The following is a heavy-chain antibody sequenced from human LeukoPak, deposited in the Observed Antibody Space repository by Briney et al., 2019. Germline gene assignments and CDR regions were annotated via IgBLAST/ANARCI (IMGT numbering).Heavy chain of an antibody. CDR2: ISGSGGST. D-gene: IGHD4-11*01. J-gene: IGHJ4*02. Sequence: VGSLRLSCAASGFTFSSYAMSWVRQAPGKGLEWVSAISGSGGSTYYADSVKGRFTISRDNSKNTLYLQMNSLRAEDTAVYYCPKHYRHPGGYSNVFDYWGQGTLVTVSS. CDR1: GFTFSSYA. CDR3: PKHYRHPGGYSNVFDY. V-gene: IGHV3-23*01.